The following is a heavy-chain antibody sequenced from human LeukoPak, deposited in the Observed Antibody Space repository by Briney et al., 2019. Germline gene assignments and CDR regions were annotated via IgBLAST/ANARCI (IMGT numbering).Heavy chain of an antibody. V-gene: IGHV3-53*01. CDR2: IYSGGST. CDR3: ARDRIGDNWNGLDAFDI. J-gene: IGHJ3*02. D-gene: IGHD1-20*01. CDR1: GFTVSSNY. Sequence: TGGSLRLSCAASGFTVSSNYMSWVRQAPGKGLEWVSVIYSGGSTYYADSVKGRFTISRDNSKNTLYLQMNSLRAEDTAVYYCARDRIGDNWNGLDAFDIWGQGTMVTVSS.